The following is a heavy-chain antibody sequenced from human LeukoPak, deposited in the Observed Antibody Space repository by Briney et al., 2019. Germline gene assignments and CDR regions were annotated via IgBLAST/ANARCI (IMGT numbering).Heavy chain of an antibody. CDR3: ARESWHAFDI. CDR2: IYTSGST. J-gene: IGHJ3*02. CDR1: GGSISSGSYY. V-gene: IGHV4-61*02. Sequence: PSETLSLTCTVSGGSISSGSYYWSWIRQPAGKGLEWIGRIYTSGSTNYNPSLKSRVTISVDTSKNQFSLKLSSVTAADTAVYYCARESWHAFDIWGQGTMVTVSS.